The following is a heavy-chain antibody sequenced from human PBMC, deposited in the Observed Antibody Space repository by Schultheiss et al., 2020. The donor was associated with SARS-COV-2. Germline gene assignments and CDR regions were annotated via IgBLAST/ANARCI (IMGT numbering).Heavy chain of an antibody. J-gene: IGHJ4*02. Sequence: GGSLRLSCAASGFTFSSYWMHWVRQAPGKGLEWVSSISSSSSYIYYADSVKGRFTISRDNAKNSLYLQMNSLRAEDTAVYYCAKDLRWYSVAGTPLDYWGQGTLVTVSS. CDR1: GFTFSSYW. V-gene: IGHV3-21*01. CDR3: AKDLRWYSVAGTPLDY. D-gene: IGHD6-19*01. CDR2: ISSSSSYI.